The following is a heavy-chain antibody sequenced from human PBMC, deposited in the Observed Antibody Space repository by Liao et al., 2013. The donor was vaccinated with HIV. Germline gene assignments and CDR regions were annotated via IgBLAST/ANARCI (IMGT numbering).Heavy chain of an antibody. CDR1: GDPISSGDYY. CDR3: ARGGGPFGEGVI. CDR2: IYYTGST. D-gene: IGHD3-10*01. V-gene: IGHV4-30-4*08. J-gene: IGHJ4*02. Sequence: QVQLQESGPGLVKPSQTLSLTCTVSGDPISSGDYYWNWIRQPPGKGLEWIGYIYYTGSTYNNPSLTSRVSISVDTSKNQFSLKLSSVTAADTAVYYCARGGGPFGEGVIWGQGTLVTVSS.